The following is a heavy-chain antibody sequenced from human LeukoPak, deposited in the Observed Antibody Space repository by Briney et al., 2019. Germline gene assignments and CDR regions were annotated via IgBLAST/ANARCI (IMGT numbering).Heavy chain of an antibody. CDR3: ARGPPLYLDGFWFDP. V-gene: IGHV4-31*03. D-gene: IGHD2-8*01. Sequence: SQTLSFTCTVSGGSISSGGYYWSWIRQHPGKGLEWIGYIYYSGSTYYNPSLKSRVTISVDTSKNQFSLKLSSVTAADTAVYYCARGPPLYLDGFWFDPWGQGTLVTVSS. CDR2: IYYSGST. CDR1: GGSISSGGYY. J-gene: IGHJ5*02.